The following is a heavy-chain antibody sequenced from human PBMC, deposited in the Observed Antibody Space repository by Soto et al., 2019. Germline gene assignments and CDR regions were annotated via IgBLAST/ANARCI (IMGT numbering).Heavy chain of an antibody. CDR2: ISGSGGST. J-gene: IGHJ3*02. D-gene: IGHD2-15*01. CDR1: GFTFSSYA. CDR3: AKGQTFLGYCSGGSCPDAFDI. Sequence: GGSLRLSCAASGFTFSSYAMSWVRQAPGKGLEWVSAISGSGGSTYYADSVQGRFTISRDNSKNTLYLQMNSLRAEDTAVYYCAKGQTFLGYCSGGSCPDAFDIWGQGTMVTVSS. V-gene: IGHV3-23*01.